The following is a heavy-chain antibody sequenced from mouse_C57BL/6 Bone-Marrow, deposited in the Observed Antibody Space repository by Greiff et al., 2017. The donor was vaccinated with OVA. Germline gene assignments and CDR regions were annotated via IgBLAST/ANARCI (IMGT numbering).Heavy chain of an antibody. Sequence: VQLQQSGPELVKPGASVKMSCKASGYTFTDYNMHWVKQSHGKSLEWIGYINPNNGGTSYNQKFKGKATLTVNKSSSTAYMELRSLTSEDSAVYYCARVRADGYFFGYWGQGTTLTVSS. CDR3: ARVRADGYFFGY. CDR1: GYTFTDYN. CDR2: INPNNGGT. J-gene: IGHJ2*01. D-gene: IGHD2-3*01. V-gene: IGHV1-22*01.